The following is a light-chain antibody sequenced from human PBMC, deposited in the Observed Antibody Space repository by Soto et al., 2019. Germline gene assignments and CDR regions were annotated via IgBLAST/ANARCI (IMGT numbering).Light chain of an antibody. J-gene: IGLJ2*01. V-gene: IGLV2-14*01. CDR3: SSYTSSSTRV. CDR2: DVS. CDR1: SSDVGGYNY. Sequence: QSALTQPASVSGSPGQSITISCTGISSDVGGYNYVSWYQQHPGKAPKLMIYDVSNRPSGVSIRFSGSRSGNTASLTISGLQAEDEADYYCSSYTSSSTRVFGGGTMLTVL.